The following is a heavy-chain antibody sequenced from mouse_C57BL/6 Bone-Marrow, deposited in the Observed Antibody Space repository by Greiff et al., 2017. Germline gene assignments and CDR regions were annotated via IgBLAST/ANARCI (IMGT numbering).Heavy chain of an antibody. CDR2: INPNNGCT. Sequence: EVQLQESGPELVKPGASVKMSCKASGYTFTDYNMPWVKQSHGKSLAWIGYINPNNGCTSYNQKFKGKATLTVYTSSSTAYMELRSLTSEDSAVYYCARRGYGGCLDVWGTGTTVTVSS. V-gene: IGHV1-22*01. D-gene: IGHD1-1*01. CDR3: ARRGYGGCLDV. CDR1: GYTFTDYN. J-gene: IGHJ1*03.